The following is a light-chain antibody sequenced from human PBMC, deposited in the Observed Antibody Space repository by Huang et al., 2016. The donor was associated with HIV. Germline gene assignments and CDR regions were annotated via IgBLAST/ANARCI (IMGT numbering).Light chain of an antibody. CDR3: QQYKSYSWT. J-gene: IGKJ1*01. Sequence: DIQMTQSPSTLSASVGDRVTITCRASQSIGSSLAWYQQNPGKAPKLLIYWTSSLESGVPSRFSGSGSGTEFTLTISSLQPDDSASYYCQQYKSYSWTFGQGTKVEIK. V-gene: IGKV1-5*03. CDR2: WTS. CDR1: QSIGSS.